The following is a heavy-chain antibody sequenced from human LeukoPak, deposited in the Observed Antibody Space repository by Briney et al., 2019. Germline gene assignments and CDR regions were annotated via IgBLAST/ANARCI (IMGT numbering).Heavy chain of an antibody. CDR1: GFTFGKYW. J-gene: IGHJ4*02. Sequence: GGSLRLSCVASGFTFGKYWMSWVRQAPGKGLEWVSAISGSGGSTYYADSVKGRFTISRDNSKNTLYLQMNSLRGEDTAVYYCAAKGTGTSPYWGQGTLVTVSS. V-gene: IGHV3-23*01. D-gene: IGHD1-7*01. CDR2: ISGSGGST. CDR3: AAKGTGTSPY.